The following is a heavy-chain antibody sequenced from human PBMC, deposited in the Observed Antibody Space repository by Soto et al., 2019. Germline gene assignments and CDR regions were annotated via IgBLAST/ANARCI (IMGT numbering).Heavy chain of an antibody. J-gene: IGHJ4*02. CDR1: GGSISSGDNY. D-gene: IGHD3-10*01. V-gene: IGHV4-30-4*01. CDR3: ARASSNYKGYTFDF. Sequence: SETLSLTCTVSGGSISSGDNYWSWIRQSPGKGLEWIGYIYYSGSTYYNPSLKSRVTISVDTSKNQFSLKLSSVTAAVTAVYYCARASSNYKGYTFDFWGQGTLVTVSS. CDR2: IYYSGST.